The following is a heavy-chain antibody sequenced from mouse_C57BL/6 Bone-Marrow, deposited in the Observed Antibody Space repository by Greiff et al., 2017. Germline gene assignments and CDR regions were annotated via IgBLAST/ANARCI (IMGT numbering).Heavy chain of an antibody. CDR3: ARRIHGAMDY. Sequence: EVKVVESGGGLVQPGGSLKLSCAASGFTFSDYYMYWVRQTPEKRLEWVAYISNGGGSTYYPDTVQGRFTISRDNAKNTLYLQMSRLKSEDTAMXYCARRIHGAMDYWGQGTSVTVSS. V-gene: IGHV5-12*01. CDR2: ISNGGGST. CDR1: GFTFSDYY. J-gene: IGHJ4*01.